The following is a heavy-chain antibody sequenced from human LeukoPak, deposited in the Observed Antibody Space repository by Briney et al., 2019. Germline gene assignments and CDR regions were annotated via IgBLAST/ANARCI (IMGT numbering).Heavy chain of an antibody. Sequence: SETLSLTCTVSGGSISSGGYYWSWIRQHPGKGLEWIGYIYYSGSTYYNPSLKSRVTISVDTSKNQFSLKLSSVTAADTAVYYCARELSSWDDSSGYSYYFDYWGQGTLVTVSS. CDR3: ARELSSWDDSSGYSYYFDY. V-gene: IGHV4-31*03. CDR1: GGSISSGGYY. CDR2: IYYSGST. D-gene: IGHD3-22*01. J-gene: IGHJ4*02.